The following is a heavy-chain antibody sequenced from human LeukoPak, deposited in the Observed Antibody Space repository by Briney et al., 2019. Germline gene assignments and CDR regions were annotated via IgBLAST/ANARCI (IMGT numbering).Heavy chain of an antibody. CDR2: IYYSGST. CDR1: GGSISSGDYY. CDR3: ARVTGYYDSSNFDY. V-gene: IGHV4-30-4*01. Sequence: SQTLPLTCTVSGGSISSGDYYWSWIRQPPGKGLEWIGYIYYSGSTYYNPSLKSRVTISVDTSKNQFSLKLSSVTAADTAVYYCARVTGYYDSSNFDYWGQGTLVTVSS. D-gene: IGHD3-22*01. J-gene: IGHJ4*02.